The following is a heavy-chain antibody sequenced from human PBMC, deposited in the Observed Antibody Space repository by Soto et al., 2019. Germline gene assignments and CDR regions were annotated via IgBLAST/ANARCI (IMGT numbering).Heavy chain of an antibody. CDR3: ARDIGFDYVN. D-gene: IGHD3-16*01. CDR2: IKDDGSEI. J-gene: IGHJ4*02. V-gene: IGHV3-7*01. CDR1: GFNVMSYW. Sequence: GGSLRLSCAVSGFNVMSYWMSWARQAPGKGLEWVASIKDDGSEIYYLQSVRGRFSISRDSAGNALHLTMNYLSAEDTGVYFCARDIGFDYVNWGQGALVTVSS.